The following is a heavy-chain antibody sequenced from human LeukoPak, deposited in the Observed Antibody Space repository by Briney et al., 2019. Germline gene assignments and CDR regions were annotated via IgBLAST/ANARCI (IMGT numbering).Heavy chain of an antibody. D-gene: IGHD1-26*01. CDR2: IRYDGSNK. Sequence: QTGGSLRLSCAVSGFTFSSYGMHWVRQAPGKRLEWVAFIRYDGSNKYYADSVKGRFTISRDNSKNMMYLQMNSLRAEDTAIYYCAKEPSGRRDYYYYMDVWGKGTTVTISS. V-gene: IGHV3-30*02. CDR1: GFTFSSYG. J-gene: IGHJ6*03. CDR3: AKEPSGRRDYYYYMDV.